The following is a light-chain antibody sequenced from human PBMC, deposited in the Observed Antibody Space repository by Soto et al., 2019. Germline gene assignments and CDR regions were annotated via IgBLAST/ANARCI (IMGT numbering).Light chain of an antibody. CDR1: QTINGW. V-gene: IGKV1-5*01. CDR2: DAS. J-gene: IGKJ1*01. CDR3: QQYNTYPWT. Sequence: DIQMTQSPSTLSASVGDRVTITCRASQTINGWLAWYQQKPGKAPKLLIYDASSLQSGVPSRFSGSGSGTELTLTISSLQPDDFVTYYCQQYNTYPWTFGQGTKVEIK.